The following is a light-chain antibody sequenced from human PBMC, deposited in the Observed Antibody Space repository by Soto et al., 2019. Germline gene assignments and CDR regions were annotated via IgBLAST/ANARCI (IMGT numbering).Light chain of an antibody. V-gene: IGKV1-39*01. CDR1: QSISSY. CDR3: RQSTSTRLT. J-gene: IGKJ4*01. Sequence: DIQMTHSPSSLSASVGDRVTITCRASQSISSYLNWYQQKPGKAPKLLIYAASSLQSGVPSRFSGSGSGTDVNLTISSLQPEDFATYNCRQSTSTRLTFGGGTSVDIK. CDR2: AAS.